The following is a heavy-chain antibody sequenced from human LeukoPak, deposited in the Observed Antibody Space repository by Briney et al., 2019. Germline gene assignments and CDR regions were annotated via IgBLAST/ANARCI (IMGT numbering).Heavy chain of an antibody. CDR2: ISGSGGST. Sequence: GGSLRLSCVASGFTFSSYWMTWVRQAPGKGLEWVSAISGSGGSTYYADSVKGRFTISRDNSKNTLYLQMNSLRAEDTAVYYCAKDGGEYYDILTGYYPRLYYMDVWGKGTTVTISS. D-gene: IGHD3-9*01. J-gene: IGHJ6*03. CDR3: AKDGGEYYDILTGYYPRLYYMDV. V-gene: IGHV3-23*01. CDR1: GFTFSSYW.